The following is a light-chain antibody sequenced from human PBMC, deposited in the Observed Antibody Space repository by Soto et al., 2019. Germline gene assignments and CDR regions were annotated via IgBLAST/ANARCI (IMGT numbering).Light chain of an antibody. CDR3: QQRSNWPRT. J-gene: IGKJ2*01. V-gene: IGKV3-11*01. CDR1: QSVSSS. Sequence: EIVLTQSPATLSLSPGERATLSCRASQSVSSSLAWYQQKPGQAPRLLIYDASNRATGIPARFSGSGSGTDFTPTISSLEPEDFAVYYCQQRSNWPRTFGQGTKLGIK. CDR2: DAS.